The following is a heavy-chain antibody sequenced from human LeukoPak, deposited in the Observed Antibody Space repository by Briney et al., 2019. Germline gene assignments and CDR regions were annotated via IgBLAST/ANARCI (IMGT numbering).Heavy chain of an antibody. V-gene: IGHV3-21*01. Sequence: GGSLRLSCAASGFTFSSYSINWVRQAPGKGLEWVSCISSSSYIYYADSVKGRFTISRENAKNSLYLQMNSLRAEDTAVYYCARELLTYSNHKLGHYMDVWGKGTTVTVSS. J-gene: IGHJ6*03. CDR3: ARELLTYSNHKLGHYMDV. CDR2: ISSSSYI. D-gene: IGHD4-11*01. CDR1: GFTFSSYS.